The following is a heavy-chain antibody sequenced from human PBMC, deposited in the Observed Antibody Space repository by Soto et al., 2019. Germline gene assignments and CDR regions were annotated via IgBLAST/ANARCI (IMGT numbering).Heavy chain of an antibody. CDR2: VHYSGST. D-gene: IGHD3-16*01. CDR3: ARGVDYYATSGYFSFDS. V-gene: IGHV4-59*01. J-gene: IGHJ4*02. CDR1: GASFHNFY. Sequence: LSLTCNLSGASFHNFYWLLIRQPPFKGLEWVGHVHYSGSTNYSPSLNSRATISLDTSKSQLSLKLRSVTAADTAMYLCARGVDYYATSGYFSFDSWGQGIPVTVSS.